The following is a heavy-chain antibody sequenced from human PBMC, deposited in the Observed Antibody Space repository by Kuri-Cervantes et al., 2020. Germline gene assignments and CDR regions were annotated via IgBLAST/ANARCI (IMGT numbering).Heavy chain of an antibody. CDR3: ARERGAAYYFDY. J-gene: IGHJ4*02. D-gene: IGHD1-26*01. CDR2: IWYDGSNK. Sequence: GGSLRLSCAASGFTFSSYGMHWVRQAPGKGLEWVAVIWYDGSNKYYTDSVKGRFTISRDRSKNTLYLQMNSLRVEDTAVYYCARERGAAYYFDYWGQGTLVTVSS. CDR1: GFTFSSYG. V-gene: IGHV3-33*08.